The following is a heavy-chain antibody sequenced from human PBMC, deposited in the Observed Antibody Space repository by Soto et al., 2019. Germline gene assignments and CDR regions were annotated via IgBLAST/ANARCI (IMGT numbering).Heavy chain of an antibody. D-gene: IGHD4-17*01. CDR3: ARVAEMGTVTKGYYYYMDV. V-gene: IGHV1-69*04. Sequence: QVQLVQSGAEVKKPGSSVKVSCKASGDTFSNHTISWVRQAPGQGLEWMGRIIPILGVANYAQKFQGRVMITADKSTSTVYMELSSLRSADTAVYHCARVAEMGTVTKGYYYYMDVWGKGTTVTVSS. CDR1: GDTFSNHT. CDR2: IIPILGVA. J-gene: IGHJ6*03.